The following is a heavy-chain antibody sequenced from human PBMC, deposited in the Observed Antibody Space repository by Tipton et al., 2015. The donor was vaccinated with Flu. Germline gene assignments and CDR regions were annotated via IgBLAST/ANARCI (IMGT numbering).Heavy chain of an antibody. CDR2: IYTSGST. J-gene: IGHJ6*02. CDR3: ARDQSLRYYYDSSGLWGYYYGMDV. V-gene: IGHV4-61*02. CDR1: GGSISSGSYY. D-gene: IGHD3-22*01. Sequence: GLVKPSQTLSLTCTVSGGSISSGSYYWSWIRQPAGKGLEWIGRIYTSGSTNYNPSLKSRVTISVDTSKNQFSLKLSSVTAADTAVYYCARDQSLRYYYDSSGLWGYYYGMDVWGQGTTVTVSS.